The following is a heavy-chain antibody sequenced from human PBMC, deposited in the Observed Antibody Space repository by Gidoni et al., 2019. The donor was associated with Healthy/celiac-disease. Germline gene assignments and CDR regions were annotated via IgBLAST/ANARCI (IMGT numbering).Heavy chain of an antibody. CDR3: AADPGSYSAFDI. J-gene: IGHJ3*02. CDR1: GLTFTSSA. D-gene: IGHD3-10*01. CDR2: TVVGSGNT. V-gene: IGHV1-58*02. Sequence: HTQLVQPGPEVKKPGTSVNVSCKASGLTFTSSAMQWVRQARGQRLEWRGWTVVGSGNTNYAQKFQERVTITRDMSTSTADMELGSLRSEDTAVYYCAADPGSYSAFDIWGQGTMVTVSS.